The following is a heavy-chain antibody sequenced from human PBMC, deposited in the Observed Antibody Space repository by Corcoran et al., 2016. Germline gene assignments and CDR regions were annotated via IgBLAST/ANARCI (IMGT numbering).Heavy chain of an antibody. D-gene: IGHD4-4*01. Sequence: EVQVVESGGGLVQPGGSLKLSCAASGFSFSDSAMHWVRQTSGKGLEWVGRIRSKANNYATAYAASVKGRFSISRDDSKNTAYLQMNSLKTEDTAVYYCTSTVSTSGWYFDRWGRGTLVTVSS. J-gene: IGHJ2*01. CDR1: GFSFSDSA. CDR3: TSTVSTSGWYFDR. V-gene: IGHV3-73*02. CDR2: IRSKANNYAT.